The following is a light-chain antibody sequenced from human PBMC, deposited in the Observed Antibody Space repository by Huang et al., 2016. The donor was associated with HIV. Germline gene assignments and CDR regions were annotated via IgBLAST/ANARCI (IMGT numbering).Light chain of an antibody. CDR2: GAS. V-gene: IGKV1-39*01. CDR1: ESISNY. Sequence: DIQMTQSPSSLSASVGDRVIITCRASESISNYLNWFQQKPGKAPKLLIYGASSLRIGVPSRFSGSASETDFTLTISSLQPEDFASYYCLQTYNIPPTFGQGTRLEI. J-gene: IGKJ1*01. CDR3: LQTYNIPPT.